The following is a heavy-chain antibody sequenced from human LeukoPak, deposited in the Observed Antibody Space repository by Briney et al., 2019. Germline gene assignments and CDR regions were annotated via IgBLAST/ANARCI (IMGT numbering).Heavy chain of an antibody. CDR1: GFTFSSYW. V-gene: IGHV3-7*01. D-gene: IGHD3-22*01. Sequence: GSLRLSCAASGFTFSSYWMSWVRQAPGKGLEWVANIKQDGSEKYYVDSVKGRFTISRDNAKNSLYLQMNSLRAEDTAVYYCARNKGLYYYDSSGTFDYWGQGTLVTVSS. J-gene: IGHJ4*02. CDR2: IKQDGSEK. CDR3: ARNKGLYYYDSSGTFDY.